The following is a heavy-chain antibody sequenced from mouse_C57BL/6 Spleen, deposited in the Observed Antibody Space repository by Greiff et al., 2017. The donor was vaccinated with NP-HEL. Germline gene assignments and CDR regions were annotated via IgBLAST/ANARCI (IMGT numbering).Heavy chain of an antibody. D-gene: IGHD2-4*01. V-gene: IGHV1-72*01. CDR3: ARSGDYDRDYFDY. Sequence: VQLQESGAELARPGASVKMSCKASGYTFTSYTMHWVKQRPGRGLEWIGRIDPNSGGTKYNEKFKSKATLTVDKPSSTAYMQLSSLTSEDSAVYYCARSGDYDRDYFDYWGQGTTLTVSS. J-gene: IGHJ2*01. CDR1: GYTFTSYT. CDR2: IDPNSGGT.